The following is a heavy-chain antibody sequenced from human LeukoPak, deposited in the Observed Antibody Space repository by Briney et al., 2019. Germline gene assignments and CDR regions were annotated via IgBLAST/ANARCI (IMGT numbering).Heavy chain of an antibody. V-gene: IGHV4-34*01. CDR3: ARGQVGTYCTNGVCYMGSYYYYYMDV. J-gene: IGHJ6*03. CDR1: GGSFSGYY. CDR2: INHSGST. D-gene: IGHD2-8*01. Sequence: PETLSLTCAVYGGSFSGYYWSWIRQPPGKGLEWIGEINHSGSTNYNPSLKSRVTISVDASKNQFSLKLSSVTAADTAVYYCARGQVGTYCTNGVCYMGSYYYYYMDVWGKGTTVTVSS.